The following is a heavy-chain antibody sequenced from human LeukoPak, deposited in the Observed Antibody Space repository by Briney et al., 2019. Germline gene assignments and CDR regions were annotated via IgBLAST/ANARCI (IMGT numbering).Heavy chain of an antibody. D-gene: IGHD3-22*01. CDR1: GYTFTSYG. J-gene: IGHJ5*02. CDR2: ISAYNGNT. V-gene: IGHV1-18*01. Sequence: ASVKVSCXASGYTFTSYGISWVRQAPGQGLEWMGWISAYNGNTNYAQKLQGRVTMTTDTSTSTAYMELRSLKSDDTAVYYCARDLTMKSDWFDPWGQGTLVTVSS. CDR3: ARDLTMKSDWFDP.